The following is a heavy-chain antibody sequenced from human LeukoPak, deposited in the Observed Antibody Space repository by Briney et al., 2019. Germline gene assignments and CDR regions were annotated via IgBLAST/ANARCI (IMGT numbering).Heavy chain of an antibody. CDR2: SKSKSDGGTI. J-gene: IGHJ3*02. D-gene: IGHD1-26*01. Sequence: GGSLRLSCVASGFTFSNAWMNWVRQAPGKGLEWVGLSKSKSDGGTIDHAAPVKGRFTISRDDSKNALYLQMNSLRTEDTAVYYCTSESAGSPVIWGQGTVVTVSS. CDR1: GFTFSNAW. CDR3: TSESAGSPVI. V-gene: IGHV3-15*01.